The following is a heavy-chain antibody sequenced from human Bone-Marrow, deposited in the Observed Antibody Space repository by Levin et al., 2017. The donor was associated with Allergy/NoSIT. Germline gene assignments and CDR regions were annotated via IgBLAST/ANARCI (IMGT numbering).Heavy chain of an antibody. Sequence: PGGSLRLSCTASALPFSDSYMAWIRQAPGKGLEWIAYISSSGLIIKYADSVRGRVTISRDNAKNSVYLQINSLRAEDTAVYFCARDTAIAGREFDYWGQGTLVTVSS. J-gene: IGHJ4*02. CDR2: ISSSGLII. CDR3: ARDTAIAGREFDY. V-gene: IGHV3-11*01. CDR1: ALPFSDSY. D-gene: IGHD2-21*01.